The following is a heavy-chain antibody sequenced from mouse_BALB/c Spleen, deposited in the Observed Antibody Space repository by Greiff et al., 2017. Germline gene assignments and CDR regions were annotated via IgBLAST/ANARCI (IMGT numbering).Heavy chain of an antibody. V-gene: IGHV5-17*02. CDR3: ARRGIYYGNYYAMDY. Sequence: EVKLVESGGGLVQPGGSRKLSCAASGFTFSSFGMHWVRQAPEKGLEWVAYISSGSSTIYYADTVKGRFTISRDNPKNTLFLQMTCLRSEDTAMYYCARRGIYYGNYYAMDYWGQGTSVTVSS. CDR1: GFTFSSFG. CDR2: ISSGSSTI. D-gene: IGHD2-1*01. J-gene: IGHJ4*01.